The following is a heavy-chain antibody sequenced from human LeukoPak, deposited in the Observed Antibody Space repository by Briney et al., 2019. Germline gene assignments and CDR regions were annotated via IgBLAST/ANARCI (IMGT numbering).Heavy chain of an antibody. J-gene: IGHJ4*02. CDR1: GYTFTSYA. CDR3: ARDGGVATPLGSDY. CDR2: INAGNGNT. Sequence: ASVKVSCKASGYTFTSYAMHWVRQAPGQRLEWMGWINAGNGNTKYSQKFQGRVTITRDTSASTAYMELSSLRSEDTAVYYCARDGGVATPLGSDYWGQGTLVTVSS. D-gene: IGHD5-12*01. V-gene: IGHV1-3*01.